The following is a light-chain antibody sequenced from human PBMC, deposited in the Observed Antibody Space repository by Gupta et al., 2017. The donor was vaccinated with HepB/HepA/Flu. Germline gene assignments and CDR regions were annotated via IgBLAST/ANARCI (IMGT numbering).Light chain of an antibody. CDR2: LGS. J-gene: IGKJ4*01. CDR3: QQDRHSRT. CDR1: QSLLHGHGHNY. V-gene: IGKV2-28*01. Sequence: DIVLTQYPLSLSVTPGEPASLSCRSSQSLLHGHGHNYLDWYLQKPGQSPQLLIYLGSNRAPGVPDRFSGSGSGTDLTLNISRVEAEDVGVYYCQQDRHSRTFGGGTKVDIK.